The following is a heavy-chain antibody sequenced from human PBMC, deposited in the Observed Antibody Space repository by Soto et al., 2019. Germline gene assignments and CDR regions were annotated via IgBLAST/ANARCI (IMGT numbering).Heavy chain of an antibody. D-gene: IGHD7-27*01. V-gene: IGHV4-59*11. CDR1: GGSISSHY. CDR3: ARETGLSEYYYAMDV. CDR2: IYDSGST. Sequence: SETLSLTCTVSGGSISSHYGTWIRQPPGKGLEWIAYIYDSGSTSYNPSPRSRAAISVDPSKNQFSLRLSSVTAADAAVYYCARETGLSEYYYAMDVWGQGTTVTVSS. J-gene: IGHJ6*01.